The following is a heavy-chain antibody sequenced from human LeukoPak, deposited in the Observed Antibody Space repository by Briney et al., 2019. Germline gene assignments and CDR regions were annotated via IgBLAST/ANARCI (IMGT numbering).Heavy chain of an antibody. CDR1: GHTLTELS. CDR2: FDPEDGET. V-gene: IGHV1-24*01. D-gene: IGHD4-23*01. CDR3: ASPTVVTRSGSAFDI. J-gene: IGHJ3*02. Sequence: GASVKVSCKVSGHTLTELSMHWVRQAPGKGLEWMGGFDPEDGETIYAQKFQGRVTMTEDTSTDTAYMELSSLRSEDTAVYYCASPTVVTRSGSAFDIWGQGTMVTVSS.